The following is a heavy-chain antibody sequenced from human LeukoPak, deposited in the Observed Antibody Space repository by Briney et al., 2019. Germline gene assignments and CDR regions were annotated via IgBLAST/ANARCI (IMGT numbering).Heavy chain of an antibody. Sequence: GVSVKVSCKASGGTFSSYAISWVRQAPGQGLEWMGGIIPIFGTANYAQEFQGRVTMTRNTPISTAYMELSSLRSEDTAVYYCARDPRPIAAFDYWGQGTLVTVSS. V-gene: IGHV1-69*05. J-gene: IGHJ4*02. CDR1: GGTFSSYA. D-gene: IGHD6-6*01. CDR3: ARDPRPIAAFDY. CDR2: IIPIFGTA.